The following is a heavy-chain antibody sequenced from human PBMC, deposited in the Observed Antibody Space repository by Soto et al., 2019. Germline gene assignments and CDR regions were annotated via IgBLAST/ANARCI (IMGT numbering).Heavy chain of an antibody. CDR2: ISSSGSTI. Sequence: EVQLVESGGGLVQPGGSLRLSCAASGFTFSSYSMNWVRQAPGKGLEWVSYISSSGSTIYYADSVKGRFTISRDNAKNSLYLQMNRLRDEDTAVYSCARDLRMVYARDCDYWGQGTLVTVSS. CDR3: ARDLRMVYARDCDY. D-gene: IGHD2-8*01. V-gene: IGHV3-48*02. J-gene: IGHJ4*02. CDR1: GFTFSSYS.